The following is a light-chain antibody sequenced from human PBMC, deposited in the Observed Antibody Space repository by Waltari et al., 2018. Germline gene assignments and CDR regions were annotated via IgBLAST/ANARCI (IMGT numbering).Light chain of an antibody. CDR1: ALPRLY. CDR2: KDT. J-gene: IGLJ2*01. Sequence: SYDLTQPPSVSVSPGQTARITCSGNALPRLYSYWYQQKPGQAPLLLIYKDTQRASGIPERFSGSNSGTTVTLTISGVQAEDEADYYCQSADTDFANHVLFGGGTQLTVL. V-gene: IGLV3-25*03. CDR3: QSADTDFANHVL.